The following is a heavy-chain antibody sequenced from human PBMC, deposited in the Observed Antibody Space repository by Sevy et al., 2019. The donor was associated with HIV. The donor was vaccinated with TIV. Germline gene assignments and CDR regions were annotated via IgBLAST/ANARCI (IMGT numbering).Heavy chain of an antibody. CDR2: IIPILGIA. Sequence: ASVKVSCKASGGTFSSYAISWVQQAPGQGLEWMGRIIPILGIANYAQKFQGRVTITADKSTSTAYMELSSLRSEDTAVYYCARLAVSSDCTNGVCPKYYFDYWGQGTLVTVSS. V-gene: IGHV1-69*04. CDR3: ARLAVSSDCTNGVCPKYYFDY. D-gene: IGHD2-8*01. CDR1: GGTFSSYA. J-gene: IGHJ4*02.